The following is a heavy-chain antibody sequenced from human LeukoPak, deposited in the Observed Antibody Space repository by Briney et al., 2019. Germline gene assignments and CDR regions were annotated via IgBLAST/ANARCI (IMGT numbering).Heavy chain of an antibody. Sequence: SETLSLTCTVSGGSISSYYWSWIRQPPGKGPEWIGYIYYSGSTNYNPSLKSRVTISVDTSKNQFSLKLSSVTAADTAVYYCARVIKYCSSTSCYPNWFDPWGQGTLVTVSS. D-gene: IGHD2-2*01. CDR2: IYYSGST. CDR1: GGSISSYY. V-gene: IGHV4-59*01. CDR3: ARVIKYCSSTSCYPNWFDP. J-gene: IGHJ5*02.